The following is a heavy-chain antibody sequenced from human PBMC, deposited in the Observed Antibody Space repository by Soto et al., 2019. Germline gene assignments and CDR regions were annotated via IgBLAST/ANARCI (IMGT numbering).Heavy chain of an antibody. CDR3: ARDREEVGATKDY. CDR1: GFTFSTYS. Sequence: GGSLRLSCAASGFTFSTYSMNWVRQAPGKGLEWVSYISSSTTIIYYADSVKGRFTISRDNAKNSLYLQMNTLRDEDTAVYYCARDREEVGATKDYWGQGTLVTVSS. V-gene: IGHV3-48*02. D-gene: IGHD1-26*01. J-gene: IGHJ4*02. CDR2: ISSSTTII.